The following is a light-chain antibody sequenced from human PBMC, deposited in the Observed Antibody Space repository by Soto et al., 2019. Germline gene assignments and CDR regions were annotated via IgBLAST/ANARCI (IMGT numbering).Light chain of an antibody. CDR1: SSDVGAYNY. Sequence: QSALTQPPSASGSPRQSVTISCTGTSSDVGAYNYVSWYQQHPGKAPKLMIYEVSKRPSGVPDRFSGSKSGNTASLTVSGLQTEDEADYYCSAYAGSNNLVVFGGGTKVTVL. V-gene: IGLV2-8*01. J-gene: IGLJ2*01. CDR2: EVS. CDR3: SAYAGSNNLVV.